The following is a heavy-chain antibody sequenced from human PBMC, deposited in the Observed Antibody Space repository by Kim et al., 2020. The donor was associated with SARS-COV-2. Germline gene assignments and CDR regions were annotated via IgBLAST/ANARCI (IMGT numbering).Heavy chain of an antibody. CDR3: ANLWGAQSDY. CDR2: IYSHGAT. V-gene: IGHV3-53*01. Sequence: GGSLRLSCAAGSGFTVGGNFMNWVRQAPGKGLEWVSVIYSHGATYYADSVRGRFSISRDDSKNTVFLQMDSLRGEDTAVYYCANLWGAQSDYWGQGTLVTVSS. D-gene: IGHD3-16*01. J-gene: IGHJ4*02. CDR1: GFTVGGNF.